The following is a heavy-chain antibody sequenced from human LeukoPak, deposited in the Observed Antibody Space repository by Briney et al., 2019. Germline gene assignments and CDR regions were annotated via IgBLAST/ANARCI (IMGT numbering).Heavy chain of an antibody. Sequence: TSETLSLTCSVSGGSISRYYWSWIRQPPGKGLEWIGYIYYSGSTNYNPSLKSRVTISVDTSKNQFSLRLSSVTAADTAVYYCARVTGYIVEDYFDYWGQGTLVTVSS. CDR2: IYYSGST. D-gene: IGHD3-22*01. V-gene: IGHV4-59*01. J-gene: IGHJ4*02. CDR3: ARVTGYIVEDYFDY. CDR1: GGSISRYY.